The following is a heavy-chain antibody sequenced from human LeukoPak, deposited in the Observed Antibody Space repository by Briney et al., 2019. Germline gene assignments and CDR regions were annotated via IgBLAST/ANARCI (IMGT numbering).Heavy chain of an antibody. V-gene: IGHV1-69*13. D-gene: IGHD3-9*01. CDR3: ARDDNDILTGYFDS. CDR1: EATFSNSA. J-gene: IGHJ5*01. CDR2: IIPMFDTA. Sequence: SVKVSCKASEATFSNSAINWVRLAPGQGLEWMGGIIPMFDTAHYAEKFQGRVTISADESTNTVYMELRGLRSEDTAVYYCARDDNDILTGYFDSWGQGTLVTDSS.